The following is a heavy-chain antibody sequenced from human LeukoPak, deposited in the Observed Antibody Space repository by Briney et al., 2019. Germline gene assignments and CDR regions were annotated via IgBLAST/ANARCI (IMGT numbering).Heavy chain of an antibody. CDR3: ARGLGYGSGSYDLGFDM. CDR2: IYYSGST. Sequence: PSETLSLTCTVFGGSISTRSSYWGWIRQPPGKGLEWFGSIYYSGSTYYNPSPKSRVPISVDTSRNQFSLKLSSVSAADTAVYYCARGLGYGSGSYDLGFDMWGQGTMVTVSS. J-gene: IGHJ3*02. CDR1: GGSISTRSSY. V-gene: IGHV4-39*01. D-gene: IGHD3-10*01.